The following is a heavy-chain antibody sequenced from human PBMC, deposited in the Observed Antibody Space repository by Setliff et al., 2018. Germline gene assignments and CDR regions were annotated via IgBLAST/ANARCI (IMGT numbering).Heavy chain of an antibody. J-gene: IGHJ3*02. Sequence: AASVKVSCKTSGYTFTTYGISWVRQAPGQGLEWMGWISAYNGATNYAQKLQGRVTLTTETSTDTAYMEVRSLTTDDTAVYYCARSNRFTIFGGGLPFDIWGQGTMVTVSS. D-gene: IGHD3-3*01. CDR2: ISAYNGAT. V-gene: IGHV1-18*04. CDR1: GYTFTTYG. CDR3: ARSNRFTIFGGGLPFDI.